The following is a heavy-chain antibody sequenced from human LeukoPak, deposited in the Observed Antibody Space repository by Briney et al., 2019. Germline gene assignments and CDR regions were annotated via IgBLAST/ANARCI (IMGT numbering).Heavy chain of an antibody. CDR3: ARSAWGTSIYYFDY. CDR1: GYTFTSYG. CDR2: IIPILGIA. V-gene: IGHV1-69*04. Sequence: SVKVSCKASGYTFTSYGISWVRQAPGQGLEWMGRIIPILGIANYAQKFQGRVTITADKSTSTAYMELSSLRSEDTAVYYCARSAWGTSIYYFDYWGQGTLVTVSS. J-gene: IGHJ4*02. D-gene: IGHD2-2*01.